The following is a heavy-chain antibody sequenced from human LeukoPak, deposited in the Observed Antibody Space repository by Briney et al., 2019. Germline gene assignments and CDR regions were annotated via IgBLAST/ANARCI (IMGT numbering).Heavy chain of an antibody. CDR1: GYTLTELS. V-gene: IGHV1-24*01. CDR3: ARSLGRNSYSGSYYGY. CDR2: FDPEDGET. J-gene: IGHJ4*02. Sequence: ASVKVSCKVSGYTLTELSMHWVRQAPGKGLEWMGGFDPEDGETIYAQKFQGRVTMTRDTSISTAYMELSRLRSDDTAVYYCARSLGRNSYSGSYYGYWGQGTLVTVSS. D-gene: IGHD1-26*01.